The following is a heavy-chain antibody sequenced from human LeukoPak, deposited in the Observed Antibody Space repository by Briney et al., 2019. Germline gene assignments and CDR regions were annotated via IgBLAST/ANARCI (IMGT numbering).Heavy chain of an antibody. CDR2: ISGSGDIT. Sequence: GGSLRLSCAASGFTFSSYAMNWVRQAPGKGREGVSAISGSGDITYYADSVKGRFTISRDNSKNTLYLQMNSLRAEDTAVYYCAKDLDFWSGYTPFDYWGQGTLVTVSS. V-gene: IGHV3-23*01. D-gene: IGHD3-3*01. J-gene: IGHJ4*02. CDR1: GFTFSSYA. CDR3: AKDLDFWSGYTPFDY.